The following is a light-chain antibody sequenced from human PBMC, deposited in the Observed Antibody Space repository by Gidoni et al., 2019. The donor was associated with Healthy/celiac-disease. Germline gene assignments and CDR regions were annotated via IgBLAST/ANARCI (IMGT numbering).Light chain of an antibody. J-gene: IGKJ4*01. CDR2: AAS. V-gene: IGKV1-39*01. CDR3: QQSYSTLLT. CDR1: QSISSY. Sequence: DIQMTQSPSSLSASVGDRVTITCRASQSISSYLNWYQQKPGKAPKLLIYAASSLQSGVPSRFSGSGSGTDFTLTISSLQPEDFATYYCQQSYSTLLTFXGGTKVEIK.